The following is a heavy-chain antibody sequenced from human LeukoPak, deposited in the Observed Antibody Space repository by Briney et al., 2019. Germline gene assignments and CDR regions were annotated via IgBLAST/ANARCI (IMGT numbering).Heavy chain of an antibody. V-gene: IGHV1-18*01. CDR2: ISAYNGNT. CDR1: GYTFTSYG. D-gene: IGHD2-2*01. CDR3: ASHVGPAAIGGRQTYYYYYYMDV. Sequence: ASVKVSCKASGYTFTSYGISWVRQAPGQGLEWMGWISAYNGNTNYAQKLQGRVTMTTDTSTSTAYMEPSSLRSEDTAVYYCASHVGPAAIGGRQTYYYYYYMDVWGKGTTVTVSS. J-gene: IGHJ6*03.